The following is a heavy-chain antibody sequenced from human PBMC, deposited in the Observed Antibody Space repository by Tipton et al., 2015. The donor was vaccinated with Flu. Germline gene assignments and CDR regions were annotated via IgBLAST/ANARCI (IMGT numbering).Heavy chain of an antibody. V-gene: IGHV4-39*07. CDR1: GGSISRSHYS. CDR3: ARLDPTGPQDP. D-gene: IGHD2-8*02. CDR2: IYYSGTT. J-gene: IGHJ5*02. Sequence: TLSLTCTVSGGSISRSHYSWGWIRQPPGKGLEWIGNIYYSGTTYYNPSLKSRVTISVDTSKNQFSLRLTSMTAADTAVYYCARLDPTGPQDPWGPGTLVTVSS.